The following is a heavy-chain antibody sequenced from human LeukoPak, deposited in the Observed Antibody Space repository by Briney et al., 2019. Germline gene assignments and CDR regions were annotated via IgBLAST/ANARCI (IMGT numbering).Heavy chain of an antibody. D-gene: IGHD5-18*01. CDR2: ISSSSSTI. V-gene: IGHV3-48*01. J-gene: IGHJ4*02. CDR1: GFTFSSYS. Sequence: GGSLRLSCAASGFTFSSYSMNWVRQAPGKGLEWVSYISSSSSTIYYADSVKGRFAISRDSSKATLYVQMNSLRAEDTAIYFCTRGWIQPDYWGQGTRVTVSS. CDR3: TRGWIQPDY.